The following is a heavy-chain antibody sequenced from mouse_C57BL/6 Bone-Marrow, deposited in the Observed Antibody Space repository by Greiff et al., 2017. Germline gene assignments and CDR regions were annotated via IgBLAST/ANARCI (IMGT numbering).Heavy chain of an antibody. V-gene: IGHV5-4*01. CDR2: ISDGGSYT. J-gene: IGHJ3*01. Sequence: EVQLQESGGGLVKPGGSLKLSCAASGFTFSSYAMSWVRQTPEKRLEWVATISDGGSYTYYPDNVKGRFTISRDNAKNNLYLQMSHLKSEDTAMYYCARANWVSWFAYWGQGTLVTVSA. CDR3: ARANWVSWFAY. D-gene: IGHD4-1*02. CDR1: GFTFSSYA.